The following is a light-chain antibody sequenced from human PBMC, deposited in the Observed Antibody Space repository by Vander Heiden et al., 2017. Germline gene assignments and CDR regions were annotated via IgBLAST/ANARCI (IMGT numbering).Light chain of an antibody. J-gene: IGKJ2*01. CDR1: QNIDSN. CDR3: QQYQDWPFT. Sequence: IVMTQSPVTLSVSPGERATLPCRASQNIDSNLAWYQQKPGQAPRLLIYAASTRATDVPARFSGSGSGTDFTLTINNLQSEDFVVYYCQQYQDWPFTFGLGTKPEI. V-gene: IGKV3-15*01. CDR2: AAS.